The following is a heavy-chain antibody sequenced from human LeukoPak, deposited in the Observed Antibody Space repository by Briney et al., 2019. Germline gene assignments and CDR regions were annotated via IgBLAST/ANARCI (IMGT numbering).Heavy chain of an antibody. Sequence: SETLSLTCTVSGGSISSYYWSWIRQPAGKGLEWIGRIYTSGSTNYNPSLKSRVTISVDKSKNQFSLRLSSVTAADTAVYYCARWGSGWQYFDIWGQGTMVTVSS. V-gene: IGHV4-4*07. CDR1: GGSISSYY. D-gene: IGHD6-19*01. J-gene: IGHJ3*02. CDR2: IYTSGST. CDR3: ARWGSGWQYFDI.